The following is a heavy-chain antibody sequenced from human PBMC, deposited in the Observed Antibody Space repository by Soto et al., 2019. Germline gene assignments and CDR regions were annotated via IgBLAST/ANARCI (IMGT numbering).Heavy chain of an antibody. J-gene: IGHJ4*02. V-gene: IGHV3-15*01. CDR3: TTAVGITMVGGIYCDY. D-gene: IGHD3-10*01. CDR1: GFTFSNAW. Sequence: EVQLVESGGGLVKPGGSLTLSCAASGFTFSNAWMSWVRQAQGKGLEWVGRIKSKTDGGTTDYAAPVKGRFTISRDYSKNTVYLQMNSLKTEDTAVYYCTTAVGITMVGGIYCDYWGQGTLVTVSS. CDR2: IKSKTDGGTT.